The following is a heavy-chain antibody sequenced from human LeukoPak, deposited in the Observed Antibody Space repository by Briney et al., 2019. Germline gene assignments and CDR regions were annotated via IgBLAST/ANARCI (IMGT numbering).Heavy chain of an antibody. CDR2: IRYDGSNK. V-gene: IGHV3-30*02. D-gene: IGHD1-26*01. CDR1: GFTFSSYG. J-gene: IGHJ6*03. CDR3: ALPGGASYYYYYYMDV. Sequence: GGSLTLSCAASGFTFSSYGMHWVRQAPGKGLEWVAFIRYDGSNKYYADSVKGRFTISRDNSKNTLYLQMNSLRAEDTAVYYCALPGGASYYYYYYMDVWGKGTTVTVSS.